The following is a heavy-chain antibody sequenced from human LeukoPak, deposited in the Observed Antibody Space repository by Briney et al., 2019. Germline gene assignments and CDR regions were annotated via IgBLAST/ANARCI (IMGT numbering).Heavy chain of an antibody. Sequence: SETLSLTCTVSGGSISSSNYHWAWIRQPPGKELGWIGSIYYSGNTYYNPSLKSRVTISVDTSKNQFSLKLSSVTAADTAVYYCARRKGYCSGGSCYFDYWGQGTLVTVSP. CDR1: GGSISSSNYH. CDR3: ARRKGYCSGGSCYFDY. V-gene: IGHV4-39*01. J-gene: IGHJ4*02. D-gene: IGHD2-15*01. CDR2: IYYSGNT.